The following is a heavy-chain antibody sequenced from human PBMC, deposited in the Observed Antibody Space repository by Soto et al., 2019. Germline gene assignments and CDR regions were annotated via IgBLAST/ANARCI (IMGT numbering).Heavy chain of an antibody. V-gene: IGHV1-24*01. CDR1: KNTLTELT. CDR3: EADSKIVGTIGAFDF. J-gene: IGHJ4*02. D-gene: IGHD1-26*01. Sequence: SGEVSYRGPKNTLTELTIDWLRQAPVKGLEWMGRSAPEEGEPIYPQKFQGRVSMAEDPSTDTAYMELTSLRFEDTAVYFCEADSKIVGTIGAFDFWGQGTLVTVSS. CDR2: SAPEEGEP.